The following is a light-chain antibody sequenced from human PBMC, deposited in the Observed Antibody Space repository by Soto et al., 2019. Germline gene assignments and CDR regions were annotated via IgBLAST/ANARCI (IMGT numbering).Light chain of an antibody. CDR3: QQYYSTPT. J-gene: IGKJ1*01. Sequence: DIVMTQSPDSLAVSLGERATINCKSSQSVLYSSNNKNYLAWYQQKPGQPPKLLIYWASTRESGVPDRFSGSGSGTDCTLTSSSLQAEDVAGEYCQQYYSTPTCGQGTKVEIK. V-gene: IGKV4-1*01. CDR1: QSVLYSSNNKNY. CDR2: WAS.